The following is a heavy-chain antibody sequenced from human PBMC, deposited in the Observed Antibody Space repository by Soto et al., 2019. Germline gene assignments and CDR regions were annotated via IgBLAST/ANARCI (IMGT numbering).Heavy chain of an antibody. Sequence: PGGSLRLSCAASGFTFSSYWMSWVRQAPGKGLEWVANIKQDGSEKYYVDSVKGRFTISRDNAKNSLYLQMNSLRAEDTAVYYCASDSDSSGWKTRYDYWGQGSLVTVSS. V-gene: IGHV3-7*01. CDR3: ASDSDSSGWKTRYDY. CDR2: IKQDGSEK. CDR1: GFTFSSYW. J-gene: IGHJ4*02. D-gene: IGHD6-19*01.